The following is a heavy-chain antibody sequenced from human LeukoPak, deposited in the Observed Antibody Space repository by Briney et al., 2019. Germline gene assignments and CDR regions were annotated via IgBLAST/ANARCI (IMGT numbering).Heavy chain of an antibody. Sequence: ASVKVSCEASGYTFTGYYMHWVRQAPGQGLEWMGWINPNSGGTNYAQKFQGRVTMTRDTSISTAYMELSRLRSDDTAVYYCASGVGYSSGWTLGAFDIWGQGTMVTVSS. D-gene: IGHD6-19*01. J-gene: IGHJ3*02. V-gene: IGHV1-2*02. CDR1: GYTFTGYY. CDR2: INPNSGGT. CDR3: ASGVGYSSGWTLGAFDI.